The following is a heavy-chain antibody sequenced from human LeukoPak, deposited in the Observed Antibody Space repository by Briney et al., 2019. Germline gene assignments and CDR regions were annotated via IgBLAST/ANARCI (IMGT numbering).Heavy chain of an antibody. CDR2: IHYSGST. Sequence: PSETLSLICSVSGGFIRSYYWSWITQPPAKGLVWMGYIHYSGSTNYHPSLKSRVTISVDTPKNQFSLKLSSVTAADTAVYYCAREHDSSGYYSSRYFDLWGRGTLVTVSS. CDR3: AREHDSSGYYSSRYFDL. CDR1: GGFIRSYY. J-gene: IGHJ2*01. V-gene: IGHV4-59*01. D-gene: IGHD3-22*01.